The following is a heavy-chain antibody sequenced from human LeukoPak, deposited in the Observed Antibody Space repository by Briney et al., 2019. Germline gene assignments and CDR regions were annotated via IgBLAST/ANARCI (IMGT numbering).Heavy chain of an antibody. CDR2: ISGSGGST. J-gene: IGHJ4*02. D-gene: IGHD4-17*01. V-gene: IGHV3-23*01. CDR3: AKDHDYGTYFDY. Sequence: GGSLRLSCAASGFTFSSYAMSWVRQAPGKGLEWVSTISGSGGSTHYADSVKGRFSISRDNSKNTVFLQMNSLRAEGTALYYCAKDHDYGTYFDYWGQGTPVTVSS. CDR1: GFTFSSYA.